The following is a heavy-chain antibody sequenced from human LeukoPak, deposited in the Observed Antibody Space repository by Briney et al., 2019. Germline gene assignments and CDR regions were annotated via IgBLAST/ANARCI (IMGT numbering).Heavy chain of an antibody. J-gene: IGHJ4*02. CDR2: ISGSGGST. CDR3: AKGRRGCSSTSCSDY. D-gene: IGHD2-2*01. Sequence: GGSLRLSCAASGFTFSSYAMSWARQAPGKGLEWVSGISGSGGSTYYADSVKGRFTISRDNSKNTLYLQMNSLRAEGTAVYYCAKGRRGCSSTSCSDYWGQGTLVTVSS. V-gene: IGHV3-23*01. CDR1: GFTFSSYA.